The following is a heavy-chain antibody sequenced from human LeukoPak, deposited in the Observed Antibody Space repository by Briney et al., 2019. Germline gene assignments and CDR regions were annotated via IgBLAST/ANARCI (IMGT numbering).Heavy chain of an antibody. Sequence: PSETLSLTCTVSGGSISSSTYYWAWIRQPPGKGLEWIGCIYYTGSTYYNPSLKSQITISVDTSKNQFSLRLKSVTAADTAVYYCARAPCARYYYGMDVWGQGTTVTVSS. CDR1: GGSISSSTYY. V-gene: IGHV4-39*01. CDR3: ARAPCARYYYGMDV. CDR2: IYYTGST. J-gene: IGHJ6*02.